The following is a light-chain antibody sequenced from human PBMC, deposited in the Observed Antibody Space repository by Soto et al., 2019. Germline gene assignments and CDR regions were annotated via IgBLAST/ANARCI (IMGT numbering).Light chain of an antibody. Sequence: IVMTQSPATLSVSPWERATLSCRASQSVSSNLAWYQQKPGQAPRLLIYGVSTRATGIPARFSGSGSGTEFTLTISSLQSEDFAVYYCQQYNNWPSITFGQGTRLEIK. CDR2: GVS. V-gene: IGKV3-15*01. CDR3: QQYNNWPSIT. J-gene: IGKJ5*01. CDR1: QSVSSN.